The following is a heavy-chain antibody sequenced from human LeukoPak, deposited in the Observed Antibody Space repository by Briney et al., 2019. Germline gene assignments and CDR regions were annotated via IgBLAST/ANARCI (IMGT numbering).Heavy chain of an antibody. V-gene: IGHV3-30*18. CDR3: AKGPDRYCSSTSCYGAY. D-gene: IGHD2-2*01. Sequence: PGGSLGLSCAASGFTFSSYGMHWVRQAPGKGLEWVAVISYDGSNKYYADSVKGRFTISRDNSKNTLYLQMNSLRAEDTAVYYCAKGPDRYCSSTSCYGAYWGRGTLVTVSS. CDR2: ISYDGSNK. CDR1: GFTFSSYG. J-gene: IGHJ4*02.